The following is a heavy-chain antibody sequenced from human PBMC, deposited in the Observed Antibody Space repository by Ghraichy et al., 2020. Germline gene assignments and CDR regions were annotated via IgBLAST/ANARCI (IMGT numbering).Heavy chain of an antibody. CDR2: ISSSGNTI. D-gene: IGHD2-2*01. CDR3: VRDSFCSSTSCCHYGMDV. V-gene: IGHV3-48*03. J-gene: IGHJ6*02. Sequence: LSLTCAASGFTFISYEMNWVRQAPGKGLEWVSFISSSGNTIYYADSVKGRFTISRDNAKKSVYLQMNSLRAEDTALYYCVRDSFCSSTSCCHYGMDVWGQGTTVTVSS. CDR1: GFTFISYE.